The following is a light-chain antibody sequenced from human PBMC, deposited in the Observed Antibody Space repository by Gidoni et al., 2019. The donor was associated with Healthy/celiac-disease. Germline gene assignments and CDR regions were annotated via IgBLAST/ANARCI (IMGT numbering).Light chain of an antibody. CDR2: DAS. CDR1: QSVSSY. J-gene: IGKJ3*01. Sequence: ELVLTQSPATLSLSPGERATLSCRASQSVSSYLAWYQQKPGQAPRLLIYDASNRATGIPARFSGSGSGTDFTLTISSLEPEDFAVYYCQQRSNWPPEFTFGPXTKVDIK. V-gene: IGKV3-11*01. CDR3: QQRSNWPPEFT.